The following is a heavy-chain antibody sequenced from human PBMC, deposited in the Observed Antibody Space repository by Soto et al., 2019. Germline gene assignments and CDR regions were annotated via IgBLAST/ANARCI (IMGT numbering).Heavy chain of an antibody. CDR3: ARDVGAYDSSGYYAA. V-gene: IGHV1-46*01. CDR2: INPSGGST. Sequence: GASVKVSCKASGYTFTSYYMHWVRQAPGQGLEWMGIINPSGGSTSYAQKFQGRVTMTRDTSTSTVYMELSSLRSEDTAVYYCARDVGAYDSSGYYAAWGQGTLVTVSS. J-gene: IGHJ4*02. D-gene: IGHD3-22*01. CDR1: GYTFTSYY.